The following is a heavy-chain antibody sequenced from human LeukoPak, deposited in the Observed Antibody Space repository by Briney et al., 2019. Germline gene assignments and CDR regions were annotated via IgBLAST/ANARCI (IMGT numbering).Heavy chain of an antibody. D-gene: IGHD5-18*01. V-gene: IGHV3-23*05. CDR2: LHSNDDT. Sequence: GGSLRLSCAASGFTFSSYAMSWVRQAPGKGLECVSVLHSNDDTYYAASVRGRFTISRDSFNHMLYLQMNSLRAEDTAVYYCTRGHAAMGDYWGQGTLVTVSS. CDR1: GFTFSSYA. J-gene: IGHJ4*02. CDR3: TRGHAAMGDY.